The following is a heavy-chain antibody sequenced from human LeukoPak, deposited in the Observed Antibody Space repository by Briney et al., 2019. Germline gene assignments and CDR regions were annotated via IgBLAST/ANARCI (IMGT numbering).Heavy chain of an antibody. CDR3: ARAWYYGSGSYFYYYYYMDV. V-gene: IGHV3-7*01. CDR2: IKQDGSEK. D-gene: IGHD3-10*01. Sequence: PGGSLRLSCAASGFTFSSYWMSWVRQAPGKGVEWVANIKQDGSEKYYVDSVKGRFTISRDNAKNSLYLQMNSLRAEDTAVYYCARAWYYGSGSYFYYYYYMDVWGKGTTVTVSS. CDR1: GFTFSSYW. J-gene: IGHJ6*03.